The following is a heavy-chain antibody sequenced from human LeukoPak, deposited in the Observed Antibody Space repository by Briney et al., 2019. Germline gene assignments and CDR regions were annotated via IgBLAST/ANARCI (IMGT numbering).Heavy chain of an antibody. J-gene: IGHJ4*02. CDR3: AKDSTAIPVDY. D-gene: IGHD2-21*02. Sequence: PGGSLRLSCAASGFTLSRYGMSWVRQAPGKGLEWVSAISGSSGSTYYADSVKGRFTISRDNSKNTLYLQMNSLRAEDTAVYYCAKDSTAIPVDYWGQGTLVTVSS. CDR2: ISGSSGST. CDR1: GFTLSRYG. V-gene: IGHV3-23*01.